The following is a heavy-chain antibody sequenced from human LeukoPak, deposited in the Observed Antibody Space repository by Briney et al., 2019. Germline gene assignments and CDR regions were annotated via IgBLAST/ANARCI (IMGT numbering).Heavy chain of an antibody. CDR3: ARDGSSGWSEFDY. CDR1: GFTFSTYG. Sequence: PGGCRRLSCAAAGFTFSTYGMQWVRQAPGKGLEWVTFIGSDGNEKYYGDSVKGRFTVSRDNSRSTVYLQMNSLRVEDTAVYYCARDGSSGWSEFDYGAQETLVPVSS. CDR2: IGSDGNEK. D-gene: IGHD6-19*01. J-gene: IGHJ4*02. V-gene: IGHV3-30*02.